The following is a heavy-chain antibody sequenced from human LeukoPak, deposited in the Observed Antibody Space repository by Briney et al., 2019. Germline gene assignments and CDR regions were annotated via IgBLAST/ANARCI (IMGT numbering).Heavy chain of an antibody. CDR3: ASGYSYGPFDY. J-gene: IGHJ4*02. V-gene: IGHV3-30*03. CDR2: ISYDGSNE. CDR1: GFTFSSYG. Sequence: PGRSLRLSCAASGFTFSSYGMHWVRQAPGKGLEWVAVISYDGSNEYYADSVKGRFTISRDNSKNTLYLQMNSLRAEDTAVYYCASGYSYGPFDYWGQGTLVTISS. D-gene: IGHD5-18*01.